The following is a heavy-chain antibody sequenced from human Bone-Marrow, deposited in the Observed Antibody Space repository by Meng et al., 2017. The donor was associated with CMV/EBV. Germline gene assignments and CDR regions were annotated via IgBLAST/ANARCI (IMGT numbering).Heavy chain of an antibody. J-gene: IGHJ2*01. V-gene: IGHV4-31*02. CDR2: IYYSGST. Sequence: SGGYYWSWIRQHPGKGLEWIGYIYYSGSTYYNPSLKSRVTISVDTSKNQFSLKLSSVTAADTAVYYCAREGKNYAFGTVLRQGYFDLWGRGTLVTVSS. CDR3: AREGKNYAFGTVLRQGYFDL. CDR1: SGGYY. D-gene: IGHD4/OR15-4a*01.